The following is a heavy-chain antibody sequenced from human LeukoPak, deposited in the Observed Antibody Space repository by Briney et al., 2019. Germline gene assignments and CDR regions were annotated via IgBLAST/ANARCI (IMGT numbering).Heavy chain of an antibody. V-gene: IGHV4-38-2*02. CDR1: GYSISSGYY. D-gene: IGHD1-26*01. Sequence: PSETLSLTCSVSGYSISSGYYWGWIRQPPGKGLEWIGSIYHSRSTYYNPSLKSRITISVDTSKNQFSLRLSSVTAADTAVYYCAREGVVGATFWSRDAFDIRGQGTMVTVSS. J-gene: IGHJ3*02. CDR3: AREGVVGATFWSRDAFDI. CDR2: IYHSRST.